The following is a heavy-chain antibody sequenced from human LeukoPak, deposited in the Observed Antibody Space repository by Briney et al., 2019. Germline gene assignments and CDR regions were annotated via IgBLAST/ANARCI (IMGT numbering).Heavy chain of an antibody. CDR3: TTISGIAVAGR. V-gene: IGHV3-15*01. J-gene: IGHJ4*02. CDR1: GFTFSNAW. CDR2: IKSKTDGGAT. D-gene: IGHD6-19*01. Sequence: GGSLRLSCAASGFTFSNAWMSWVRQAPGKGLEWVGRIKSKTDGGATDYAAPVKGRFTISRDDSKNTLYLQMNSLKTEDTAVYYCTTISGIAVAGRWGQGTLVTVSS.